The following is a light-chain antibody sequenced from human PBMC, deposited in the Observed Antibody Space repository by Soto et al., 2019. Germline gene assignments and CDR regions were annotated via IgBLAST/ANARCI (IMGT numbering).Light chain of an antibody. CDR2: ANN. V-gene: IGLV1-44*01. CDR3: AAWDDSLNGLV. CDR1: RSNIGINA. J-gene: IGLJ2*01. Sequence: QLVLTQPPSVSGTPGQRVSISCSGSRSNIGINAVDSYHQLPETAPKVLIYANNQRPSGVPDRSSGSKSGTSASLAIDGLQSDDAAHYYCAAWDDSLNGLVFGEGTKLTVL.